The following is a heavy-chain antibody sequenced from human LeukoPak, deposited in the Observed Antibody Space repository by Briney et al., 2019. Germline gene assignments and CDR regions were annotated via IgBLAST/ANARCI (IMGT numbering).Heavy chain of an antibody. J-gene: IGHJ4*02. CDR3: ATVERGFSAYASFYFDY. CDR1: EDTFIDYY. V-gene: IGHV1-69-2*01. CDR2: VDPENGET. D-gene: IGHD5-12*01. Sequence: AAVKVSCKASEDTFIDYYIHWVQQAPGKGREWMGRVDPENGETKYAGKFQGRVSITADTSTDAAYMELSRLISDDTAVYYCATVERGFSAYASFYFDYWGRGTLVTVSS.